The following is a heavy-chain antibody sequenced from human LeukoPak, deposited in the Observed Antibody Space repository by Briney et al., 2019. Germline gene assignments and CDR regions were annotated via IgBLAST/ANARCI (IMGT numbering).Heavy chain of an antibody. J-gene: IGHJ6*03. D-gene: IGHD3-10*01. CDR2: ISTYNGNT. V-gene: IGHV1-18*04. CDR3: ARDLHRVVVRGVPHYYYYMDV. CDR1: GYTFTSYG. Sequence: ASVTVSCTASGYTFTSYGISWVRQAPGQGLEWMGWISTYNGNTNYAQKLQGGVTMTTDTSTSTAYMDLRSLRSDDTAVYYCARDLHRVVVRGVPHYYYYMDVWGKGTTVTISS.